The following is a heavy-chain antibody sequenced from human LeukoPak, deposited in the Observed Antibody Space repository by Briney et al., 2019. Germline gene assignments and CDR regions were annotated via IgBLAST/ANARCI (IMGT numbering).Heavy chain of an antibody. CDR2: SYSSGST. Sequence: PSEALSLTCTVSGGSISSGSDYCSWIRQPAGKGLEWTGRSYSSGSTNYNPSLKSRVSISVDTSKNQFSLRLSSVTAADTAVYYCARGSRYSSGYDYIDQWGQGTLVTVSS. CDR3: ARGSRYSSGYDYIDQ. J-gene: IGHJ4*02. V-gene: IGHV4-61*02. CDR1: GGSISSGSDY. D-gene: IGHD3-22*01.